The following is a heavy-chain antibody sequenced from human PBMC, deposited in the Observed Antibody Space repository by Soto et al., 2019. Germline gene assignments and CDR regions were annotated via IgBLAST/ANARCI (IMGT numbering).Heavy chain of an antibody. J-gene: IGHJ4*02. V-gene: IGHV3-23*01. Sequence: GGSLRLSCAASGFTFSSYAMSWVRQAPGKGLEWVSAISGSGGSTYYADSVKGRFTISRDNSKNTLYLQMNSLRAEDTAVYYWAKFFHLPPSYYLFDYRGQGTLVTVSS. CDR1: GFTFSSYA. CDR2: ISGSGGST. CDR3: AKFFHLPPSYYLFDY. D-gene: IGHD3-22*01.